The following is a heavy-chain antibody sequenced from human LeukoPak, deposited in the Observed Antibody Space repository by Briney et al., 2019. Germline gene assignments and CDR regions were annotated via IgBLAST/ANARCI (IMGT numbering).Heavy chain of an antibody. J-gene: IGHJ4*02. V-gene: IGHV3-48*02. CDR3: ARHGSGFNY. CDR1: AFTFSSHS. D-gene: IGHD3-10*01. Sequence: GGSLRLSCAASAFTFSSHSMNWVRQAPGKGLEWVAYISTLSSTIYYAGSVKGRFTISRDNAKNSLYLQTNSLRDEDTAVYYCARHGSGFNYWGRGALVTVSS. CDR2: ISTLSSTI.